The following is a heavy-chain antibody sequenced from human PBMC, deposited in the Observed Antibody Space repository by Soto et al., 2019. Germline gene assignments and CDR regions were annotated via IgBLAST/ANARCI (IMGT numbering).Heavy chain of an antibody. V-gene: IGHV3-23*01. CDR1: GFTFSSYA. Sequence: EVQLLESGGGLVQPGGSLRLSCAASGFTFSSYAMNWVRQAPGKGLEWVSAIIGTGFSTYYTDSVKGRFTISRDNSKNTLDLQMNSLRAEDTSVYYCAKVIVVVTADRGRYFQHWGQGTLVTVSS. CDR2: IIGTGFST. J-gene: IGHJ1*01. CDR3: AKVIVVVTADRGRYFQH. D-gene: IGHD2-21*02.